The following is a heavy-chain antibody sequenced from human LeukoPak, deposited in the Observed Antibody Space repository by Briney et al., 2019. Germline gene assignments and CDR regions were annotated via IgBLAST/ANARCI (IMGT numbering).Heavy chain of an antibody. D-gene: IGHD1-1*01. J-gene: IGHJ4*02. CDR3: ASNMELAGYFDY. CDR1: GGSISSYY. Sequence: PSETLSLTCTVSGGSISSYYWSWIRQPAGKGLEWIGRIYTSGSTNYNPSLKSRVTISVDTSKNQFSLKLSSVTAADTAVYYCASNMELAGYFDYWGQGTLVTVSS. CDR2: IYTSGST. V-gene: IGHV4-4*07.